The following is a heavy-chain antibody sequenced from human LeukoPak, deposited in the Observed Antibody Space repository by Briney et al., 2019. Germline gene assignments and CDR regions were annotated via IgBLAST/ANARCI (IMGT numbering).Heavy chain of an antibody. CDR1: GGSFSGYY. D-gene: IGHD4-17*01. V-gene: IGHV4-34*10. Sequence: SETLSLTCAVYGGSFSGYYWSWIRQPPGKGLEWIGEINDSGSTNYNPSLKSRVTMSVDTSKNQFSLKLSSVTAADTAVYYCARDNYGDYYYYMDVWGKGTTVTISS. CDR2: INDSGST. CDR3: ARDNYGDYYYYMDV. J-gene: IGHJ6*03.